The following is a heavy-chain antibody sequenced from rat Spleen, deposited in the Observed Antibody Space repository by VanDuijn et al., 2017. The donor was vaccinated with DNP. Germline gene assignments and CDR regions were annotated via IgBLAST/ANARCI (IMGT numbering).Heavy chain of an antibody. D-gene: IGHD1-2*01. Sequence: EVQLVESGGGLVQPGRSLKLSCAASGFTFSNYGMAWVRQAPTKGLEWVATISYDGSSTYYRDSVKGRFTISRDNAKSTLYLQMDSLRSEDTATYYCARSYYSSYVMDAWGQGASVTVSS. J-gene: IGHJ4*01. CDR1: GFTFSNYG. CDR2: ISYDGSST. CDR3: ARSYYSSYVMDA. V-gene: IGHV5-29*01.